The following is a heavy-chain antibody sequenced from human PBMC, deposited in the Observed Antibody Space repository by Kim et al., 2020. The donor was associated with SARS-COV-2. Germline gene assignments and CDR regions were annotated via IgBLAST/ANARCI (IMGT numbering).Heavy chain of an antibody. CDR1: GGSISSYY. CDR3: ARDNTYYGMDV. CDR2: IYYSGST. V-gene: IGHV4-59*01. Sequence: SETLSLTCTVSGGSISSYYWSWIRQPPGKGLEWIGYIYYSGSTNYNPSLKSRVTISVDTSKNQFSLKLSSVTAADTAVYYCARDNTYYGMDVWGQGTTVT. D-gene: IGHD5-18*01. J-gene: IGHJ6*02.